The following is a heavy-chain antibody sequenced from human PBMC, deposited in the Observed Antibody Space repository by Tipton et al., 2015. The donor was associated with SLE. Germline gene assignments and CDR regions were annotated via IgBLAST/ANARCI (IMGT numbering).Heavy chain of an antibody. CDR3: ARIDYSAYCSSDNCYAADY. Sequence: SLRLSCVASESTFSIYAMHWVRQAPGKGLEWVAVISNDGSNKYYADSVKGRFTASRDNSKNTLYLQLNSVRAEDTTVYHCARIDYSAYCSSDNCYAADYWGQGTLVIVSS. J-gene: IGHJ4*02. D-gene: IGHD2-2*01. V-gene: IGHV3-30*04. CDR1: ESTFSIYA. CDR2: ISNDGSNK.